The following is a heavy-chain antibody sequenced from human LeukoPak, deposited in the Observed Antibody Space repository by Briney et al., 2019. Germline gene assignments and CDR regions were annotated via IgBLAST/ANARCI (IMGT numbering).Heavy chain of an antibody. Sequence: GGSLRLSCAASRFTFSSYWMHWVRQPPGKGLVWVSRINGDGSSTRYADSVKGRFTVSRDNAKNTLYLQMNSLRAEDTAVYYCARSHYYDSSAYYFNYGLDVWGQGTTVIVSS. D-gene: IGHD3-22*01. CDR1: RFTFSSYW. V-gene: IGHV3-74*01. CDR2: INGDGSST. CDR3: ARSHYYDSSAYYFNYGLDV. J-gene: IGHJ6*02.